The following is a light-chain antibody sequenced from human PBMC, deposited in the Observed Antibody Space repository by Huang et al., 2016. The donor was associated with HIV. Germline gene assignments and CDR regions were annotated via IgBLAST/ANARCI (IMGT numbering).Light chain of an antibody. CDR1: ESVSIN. J-gene: IGKJ2*01. V-gene: IGKV3-15*01. CDR3: QQYNNWPYT. Sequence: EIVMTQSPDTLSVSPGARATLSCRASESVSINLAWYQQRPGQAPRLLIHGASNRAAGIPARFSGSGSGAEFTLTISSLQSEDFALYYCQQYNNWPYTFGHGTKLEIK. CDR2: GAS.